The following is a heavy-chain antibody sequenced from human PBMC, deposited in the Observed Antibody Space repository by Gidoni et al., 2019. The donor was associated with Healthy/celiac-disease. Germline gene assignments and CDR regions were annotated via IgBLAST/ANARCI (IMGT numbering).Heavy chain of an antibody. CDR3: AKDDGGAGIGAAGSFDY. CDR1: GFTFDGYA. J-gene: IGHJ4*02. V-gene: IGHV3-9*01. Sequence: VQLLESGGGLVQPGRSLSLSCAASGFTFDGYAMHWVRQAPGKGLGWVAGISGNSSSICYADSVKGRFTISRDNAKNSLYLQMNRLRAEDTALYYCAKDDGGAGIGAAGSFDYWGQGTLVTVSS. D-gene: IGHD6-13*01. CDR2: ISGNSSSI.